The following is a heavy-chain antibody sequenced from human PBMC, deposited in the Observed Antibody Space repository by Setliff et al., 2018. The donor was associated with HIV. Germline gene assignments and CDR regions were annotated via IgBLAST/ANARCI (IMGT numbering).Heavy chain of an antibody. D-gene: IGHD6-19*01. CDR2: ILHDGSDK. CDR3: AKTPSSGWYSLYLDY. Sequence: GGSLRLSCAASGSTFSSYGMHWVRQAPGKGLEWVAFILHDGSDKDCSDSVKGRFTISRDNSKNTLYLQMNSLRAEDTAVYYCAKTPSSGWYSLYLDYWGQGTLVTVSS. J-gene: IGHJ4*02. CDR1: GSTFSSYG. V-gene: IGHV3-30*02.